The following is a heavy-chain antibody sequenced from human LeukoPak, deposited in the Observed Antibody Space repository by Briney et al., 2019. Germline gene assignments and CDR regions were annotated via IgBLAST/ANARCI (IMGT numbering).Heavy chain of an antibody. CDR3: ARRGDY. D-gene: IGHD3-16*01. J-gene: IGHJ4*02. CDR1: GDSISTNYYY. CDR2: IYYTGST. Sequence: PSETLSLTCTVSGDSISTNYYYWGWIRQPPGKGLEWIGGIYYTGSTHYSPSLKSRVTIALDTSKNQFSLKLRSVTAADTAVYYCARRGDYWGQGILVTVSS. V-gene: IGHV4-39*01.